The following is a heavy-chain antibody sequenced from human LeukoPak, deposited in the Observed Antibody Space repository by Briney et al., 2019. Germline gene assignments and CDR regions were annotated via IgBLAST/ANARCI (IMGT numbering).Heavy chain of an antibody. V-gene: IGHV3-23*01. J-gene: IGHJ3*02. CDR1: GFTFSSYA. CDR3: ARAWSRVDPFDI. CDR2: ISGSGGST. D-gene: IGHD2-8*02. Sequence: AGGSLRLSCAASGFTFSSYAMSWVRQAPGKGLEWVSAISGSGGSTYYADSVKGRFTISRDNSKNTLYLQMNSLRAEDTAVYYCARAWSRVDPFDIWGQGTMVTVSS.